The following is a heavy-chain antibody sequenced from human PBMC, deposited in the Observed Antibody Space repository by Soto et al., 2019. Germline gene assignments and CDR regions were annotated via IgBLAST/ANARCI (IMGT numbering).Heavy chain of an antibody. CDR2: IYNSGAR. D-gene: IGHD5-12*01. CDR3: ATHSLDSGYGSS. J-gene: IGHJ5*02. Sequence: SETLSLTCTFSGGSIGNLYLSWIRQPPGKGLEWIGYIYNSGARNYHPSLKSRVIMSVDTSRTRFTLEVTSVTAADSAVYYCATHSLDSGYGSSWGPGTLATVSS. V-gene: IGHV4-59*08. CDR1: GGSIGNLY.